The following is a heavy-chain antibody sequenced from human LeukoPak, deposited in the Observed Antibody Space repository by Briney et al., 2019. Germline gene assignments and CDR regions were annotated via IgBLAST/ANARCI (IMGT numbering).Heavy chain of an antibody. V-gene: IGHV3-21*01. CDR3: APTQSAVAGRGFREPR. D-gene: IGHD6-19*01. CDR1: GFTFSRYS. J-gene: IGHJ4*02. CDR2: ISSSSRDI. Sequence: GGSLRLSCAASGFTFSRYSMNWVRQAPGKGLEWVASISSSSRDIYCADSVKGRFTISRDNAKSSLYLQMKSLRVEDTAVYYCAPTQSAVAGRGFREPRWGQGTLVTVSS.